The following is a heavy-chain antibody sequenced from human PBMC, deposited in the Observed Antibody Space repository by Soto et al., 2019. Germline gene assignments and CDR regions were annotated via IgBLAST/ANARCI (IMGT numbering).Heavy chain of an antibody. CDR3: ARSMSRWNWDS. D-gene: IGHD6-19*01. V-gene: IGHV4-59*01. CDR1: GDYISSYY. CDR2: IYYSGNT. Sequence: QVQLQESGPGLVKPSEILSITCTVSGDYISSYYWSWIRQPPGKGLEWIAYIYYSGNTNYNPSPKSRVTISVDTSRTQFSLNLSSVTAADTAVYYCARSMSRWNWDSWGQGTLVTVSP. J-gene: IGHJ4*02.